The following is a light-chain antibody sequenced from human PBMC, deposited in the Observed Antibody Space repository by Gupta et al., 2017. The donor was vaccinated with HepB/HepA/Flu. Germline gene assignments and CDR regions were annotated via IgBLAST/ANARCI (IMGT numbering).Light chain of an antibody. Sequence: DIQLSQSPSTLSASVGDRVTRTCRASQSVSTWWAWYQQKPGKAPNLLIYKTSSLQSGVPSRFSGSGSGTEFTITISSLQADDCATYYCQQYHRYPYTFGQGTKLEI. CDR2: KTS. V-gene: IGKV1-5*03. CDR3: QQYHRYPYT. CDR1: QSVSTW. J-gene: IGKJ2*01.